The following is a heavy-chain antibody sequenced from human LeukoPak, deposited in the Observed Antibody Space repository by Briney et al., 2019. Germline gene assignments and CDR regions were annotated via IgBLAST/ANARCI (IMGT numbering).Heavy chain of an antibody. CDR3: ARGGASSSWYGKYNWFDP. CDR1: GHTFTNYG. V-gene: IGHV1-69*06. J-gene: IGHJ5*02. D-gene: IGHD6-13*01. CDR2: IIPIFGTA. Sequence: SVKVSCKASGHTFTNYGITWVRQAPGQGLEWMGGIIPIFGTANYAQKFQGRVTITADKSTSTAYMELSSLRSEDTAVYYCARGGASSSWYGKYNWFDPWGQGTLVTVSS.